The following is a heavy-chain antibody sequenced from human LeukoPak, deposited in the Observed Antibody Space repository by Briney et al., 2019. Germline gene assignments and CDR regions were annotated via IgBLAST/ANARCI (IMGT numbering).Heavy chain of an antibody. CDR2: IYSGGST. CDR1: GFTVSSNY. Sequence: GGSLRLSCAASGFTVSSNYMSWVRQAPGKGLEWVSVIYSGGSTYYADSVKGRFTISRDNSKNTLYLQMNSLRAEDTALYYCAREVVGATDYYYYMDVWGKGTTVTISS. D-gene: IGHD1-26*01. V-gene: IGHV3-53*01. CDR3: AREVVGATDYYYYMDV. J-gene: IGHJ6*03.